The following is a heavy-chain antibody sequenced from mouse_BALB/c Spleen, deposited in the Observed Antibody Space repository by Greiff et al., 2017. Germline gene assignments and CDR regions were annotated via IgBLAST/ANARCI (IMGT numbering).Heavy chain of an antibody. CDR1: GYTFTTYP. J-gene: IGHJ4*01. CDR2: FHPYNDDT. V-gene: IGHV1-47*01. Sequence: VKLQESGAELVKPGASVKMSCKAFGYTFTTYPIEWMKQNHGKSLEWIGNFHPYNDDTKYNEKFKGKAKLTVEKSSSTVYLELSRLTSDDSAVYYCARGSSGYYYAMDYWGQGTSVTVSS. D-gene: IGHD3-1*01. CDR3: ARGSSGYYYAMDY.